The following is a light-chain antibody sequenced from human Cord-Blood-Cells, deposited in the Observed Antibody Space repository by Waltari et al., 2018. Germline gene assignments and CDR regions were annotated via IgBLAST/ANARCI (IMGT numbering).Light chain of an antibody. J-gene: IGLJ2*01. Sequence: QSVLTQPPSVSAAPGPEVTISCSGSSSNIGNNYVSWYQQLPGTAPKLLIYENNKRPSGIPDRFSGSKSGTSATLGITGLQTGDEADYYCGTWDSSLSAVVFGGGTKLTVL. CDR3: GTWDSSLSAVV. CDR1: SSNIGNNY. CDR2: ENN. V-gene: IGLV1-51*02.